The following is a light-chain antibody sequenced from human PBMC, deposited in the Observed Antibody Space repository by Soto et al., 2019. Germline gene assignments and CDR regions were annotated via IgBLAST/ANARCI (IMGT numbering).Light chain of an antibody. CDR3: GSWDSSLRAYV. CDR2: DDN. CDR1: SSNIGGNS. V-gene: IGLV1-51*01. Sequence: QSVLTQPPSVSAAPGQKVTISCSGSSSNIGGNSVSWYQQVPGTAPKLLIYDDNKRPSGIPDRFSGSKSGTSATLGITGFQTGDEADYYCGSWDSSLRAYVFGTGTKVTVL. J-gene: IGLJ1*01.